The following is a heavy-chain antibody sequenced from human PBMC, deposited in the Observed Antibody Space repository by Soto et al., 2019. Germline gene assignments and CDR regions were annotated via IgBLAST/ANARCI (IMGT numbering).Heavy chain of an antibody. V-gene: IGHV3-64D*06. Sequence: GGSLRLSCSASGFIFSESTIYWVRQVPGKGLEAISAVSTSGRSTYYADSVKDRFTISRDNSKNTLFLQMGSLRPEDTAIYYCVKQAHGLDGVAFDYWGQGTQVT. J-gene: IGHJ4*02. CDR3: VKQAHGLDGVAFDY. CDR2: VSTSGRST. CDR1: GFIFSEST. D-gene: IGHD2-15*01.